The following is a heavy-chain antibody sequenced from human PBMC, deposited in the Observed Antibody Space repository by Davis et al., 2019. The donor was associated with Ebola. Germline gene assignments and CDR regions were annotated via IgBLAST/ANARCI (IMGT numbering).Heavy chain of an antibody. J-gene: IGHJ4*02. Sequence: GESLKIPCAASGFTFSGSAMHWVRQSSGKGLEWVGRIRSKANSYATAYAASVKGRFTISRDDSKNTAYLQMNSLKTEDTAVYYCTFTVTTVDYWGQGTLVTVSS. D-gene: IGHD4-17*01. CDR1: GFTFSGSA. CDR3: TFTVTTVDY. V-gene: IGHV3-73*01. CDR2: IRSKANSYAT.